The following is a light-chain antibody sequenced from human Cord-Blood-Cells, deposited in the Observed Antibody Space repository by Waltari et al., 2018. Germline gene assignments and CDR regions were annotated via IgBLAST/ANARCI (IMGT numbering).Light chain of an antibody. V-gene: IGKV1-5*01. CDR3: QQYNSYSPGYT. Sequence: DIQMIQSPSTLSASVGDRVTITCRASQSISSWLAWYQQKPGKAPKLLIYDASSLESGVPSTYSGSGSGTEFALTISSLQPDDFATYYCQQYNSYSPGYTFGQGTKLEIK. CDR1: QSISSW. J-gene: IGKJ2*01. CDR2: DAS.